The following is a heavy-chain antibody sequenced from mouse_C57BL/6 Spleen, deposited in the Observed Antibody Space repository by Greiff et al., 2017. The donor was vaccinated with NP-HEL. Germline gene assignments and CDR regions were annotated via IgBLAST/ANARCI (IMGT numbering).Heavy chain of an antibody. V-gene: IGHV1-58*01. J-gene: IGHJ3*01. CDR3: AREAY. CDR1: GYTFKSYG. CDR2: FYIGYGYT. Sequence: VQLQQSGAELVRPGSSVKMSCKTSGYTFKSYGINWVTQRPGQGLEWIGYFYIGYGYTVYNEKFKGKATLTSDASSSTAYMQLSSLTSEDSAIYYCAREAYWGQGTLVTVSA.